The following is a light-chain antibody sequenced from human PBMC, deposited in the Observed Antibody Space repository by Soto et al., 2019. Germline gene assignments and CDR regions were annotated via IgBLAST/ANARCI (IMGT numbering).Light chain of an antibody. CDR3: QQYNSYSAHGLT. CDR2: DAS. V-gene: IGKV1-5*01. Sequence: DIQMTQSPSYVPASVGDRVTITCRASQGITSWLAWYQQKPGKAPKLLIYDASVLQTGVPARFSGYASGTDFTLTITSVQPDDFATYYCQQYNSYSAHGLTFGGGTKVGIK. J-gene: IGKJ4*01. CDR1: QGITSW.